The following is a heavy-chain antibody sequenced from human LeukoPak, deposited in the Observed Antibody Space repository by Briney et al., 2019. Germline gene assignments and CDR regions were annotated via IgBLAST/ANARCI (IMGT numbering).Heavy chain of an antibody. CDR2: IYSGGST. CDR1: GFTVSDSY. J-gene: IGHJ4*02. CDR3: AKAWSGTQYYFDY. Sequence: GGSLRLSCAASGFTVSDSYMSWVRQAPGKGLEWVSVIYSGGSTYYADSVKGRFTISRDTSKNTLYLQMNSLRAEDTAVYYCAKAWSGTQYYFDYWGQGTLVTVSS. V-gene: IGHV3-66*01. D-gene: IGHD3-3*01.